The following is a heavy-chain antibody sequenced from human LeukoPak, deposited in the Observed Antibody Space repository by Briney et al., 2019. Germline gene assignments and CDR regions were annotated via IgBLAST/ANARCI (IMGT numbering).Heavy chain of an antibody. CDR2: ISYDGSNK. J-gene: IGHJ4*02. Sequence: TGGSLRLSYAVSGLPLSSYAMHGVRQAPGKGREGVAVISYDGSNKYYADSVKGRFTISRDNSKNTLYLQMNRLGAQHTAVYFSARVKDSNYDILTGVDYWGQGTLVTVSS. D-gene: IGHD3-9*01. V-gene: IGHV3-30*04. CDR1: GLPLSSYA. CDR3: ARVKDSNYDILTGVDY.